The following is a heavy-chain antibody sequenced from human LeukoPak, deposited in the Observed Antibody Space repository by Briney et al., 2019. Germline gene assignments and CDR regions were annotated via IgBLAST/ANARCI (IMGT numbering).Heavy chain of an antibody. D-gene: IGHD6-25*01. CDR2: ISDNGGGR. J-gene: IGHJ4*02. CDR1: GFIFRNYA. CDR3: ARASIAAAPFDY. Sequence: PGGSLRLSCGASGFIFRNYAMSWVRQAPGEGLEWVSGISDNGGGRYYADSVKGRFTISRDNSKNMLYLQMNSLRAEDTAVYYCARASIAAAPFDYWGQGTLVTVSS. V-gene: IGHV3-23*01.